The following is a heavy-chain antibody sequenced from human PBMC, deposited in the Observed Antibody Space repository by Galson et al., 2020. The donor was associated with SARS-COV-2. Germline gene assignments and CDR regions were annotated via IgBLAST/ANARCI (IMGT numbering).Heavy chain of an antibody. V-gene: IGHV3-74*01. Sequence: GESLKISCAASGLATTNTWQHWLRQGPGKGLVWVSRMNRDGSNIGYADSVKGRFTISRDNAKNTVYLQMNSLKVEDTAVYYCASKKGDYYGSGSSLDYWGQGILVTVSS. D-gene: IGHD3-10*01. CDR1: GLATTNTW. CDR3: ASKKGDYYGSGSSLDY. J-gene: IGHJ4*02. CDR2: MNRDGSNI.